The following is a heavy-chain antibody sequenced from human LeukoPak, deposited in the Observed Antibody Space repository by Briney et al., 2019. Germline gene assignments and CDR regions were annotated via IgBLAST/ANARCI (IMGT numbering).Heavy chain of an antibody. CDR2: ISYDGSNK. D-gene: IGHD4-17*01. CDR3: ARDSGDYGDNNIDY. J-gene: IGHJ4*02. Sequence: GRSLRHSCAASGFTFSSYAMHWVRQAPGKGLEWVAVISYDGSNKYYADSVKGRFTISRDNSKNTLYLQMNSLRAEDTAVYYCARDSGDYGDNNIDYWGQGTLVTVSS. CDR1: GFTFSSYA. V-gene: IGHV3-30-3*01.